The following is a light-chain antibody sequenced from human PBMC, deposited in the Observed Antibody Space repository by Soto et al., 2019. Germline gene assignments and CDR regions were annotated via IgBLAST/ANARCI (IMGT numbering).Light chain of an antibody. CDR3: QQYETYFRT. Sequence: DIQMTQSPSTLSASVGDRVTITCRASQGLSGWLACYQQKPGKAHRLLIYKASSLESGVPSRFSGSGFGTEFTLTISSLQPDDSGTYYCQQYETYFRTFGQGNKLEIK. CDR2: KAS. V-gene: IGKV1-5*03. J-gene: IGKJ2*01. CDR1: QGLSGW.